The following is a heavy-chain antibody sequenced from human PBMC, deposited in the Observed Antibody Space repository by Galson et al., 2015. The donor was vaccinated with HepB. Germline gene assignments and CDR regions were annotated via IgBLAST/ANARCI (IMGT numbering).Heavy chain of an antibody. Sequence: SLRLSCAASGFTFGSTAMTWVRQAPGKGLEWVSGISANGGSRFYAESVKGRFTISRDNSKNTLSFQRNSLRAEDTAVYYCAKGYGLFDLWGQGTLVTVSS. CDR1: GFTFGSTA. V-gene: IGHV3-23*01. CDR2: ISANGGSR. J-gene: IGHJ5*02. D-gene: IGHD4-17*01. CDR3: AKGYGLFDL.